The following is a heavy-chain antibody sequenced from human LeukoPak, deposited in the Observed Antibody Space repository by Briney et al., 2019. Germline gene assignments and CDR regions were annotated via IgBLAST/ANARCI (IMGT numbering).Heavy chain of an antibody. Sequence: SETLSLTCTVSGGSISSGSYYWSWIRQPPGKGLEWIGYIYYSGSTYYNPSLKSRVTISVDASKNQFSLKLSSVTAADTAVYYCARARNIAAAGEGFDYWGQGTLVTVSS. J-gene: IGHJ4*02. CDR1: GGSISSGSYY. V-gene: IGHV4-30-4*01. D-gene: IGHD6-13*01. CDR2: IYYSGST. CDR3: ARARNIAAAGEGFDY.